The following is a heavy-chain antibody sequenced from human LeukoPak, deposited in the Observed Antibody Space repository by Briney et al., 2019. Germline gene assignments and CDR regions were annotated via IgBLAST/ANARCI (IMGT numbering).Heavy chain of an antibody. Sequence: PSETLSLTCTVSGGSISNSSYYWGWIRQPPGKGLEWIGSMYYSGSTYYNPSLKSRATISVDTSKNQFSLKLSSVTAADTAVYYCARHITIFGVLIVAFDIWGQGTMVTVSS. V-gene: IGHV4-39*01. CDR3: ARHITIFGVLIVAFDI. D-gene: IGHD3-3*01. CDR2: MYYSGST. J-gene: IGHJ3*02. CDR1: GGSISNSSYY.